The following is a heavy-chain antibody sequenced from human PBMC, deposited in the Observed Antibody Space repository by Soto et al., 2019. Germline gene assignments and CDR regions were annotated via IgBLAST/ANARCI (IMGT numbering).Heavy chain of an antibody. D-gene: IGHD2-15*01. V-gene: IGHV4-4*02. Sequence: QVQLRESGPGLVKPSGTLSLTCAVSSDSISSSTWWSWVRQPPGRGLEWIGEIFHSGSTNYNPSLKSRVTISLGKSKNLFSLNLTSVTAADTAVYHCASSPGSLAGDYWGQGILVSVTS. CDR2: IFHSGST. CDR3: ASSPGSLAGDY. J-gene: IGHJ4*02. CDR1: SDSISSSTW.